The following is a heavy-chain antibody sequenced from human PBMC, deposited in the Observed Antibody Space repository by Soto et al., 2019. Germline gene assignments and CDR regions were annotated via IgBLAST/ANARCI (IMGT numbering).Heavy chain of an antibody. J-gene: IGHJ6*02. V-gene: IGHV3-23*01. CDR3: ARIQGYYYGLDL. Sequence: EEELLESGGGLVQPGGSLRLSCAASGFTLSTYGMTWVRQAPGKGLEWVSAITGTGGNTYYVDSMKGRFTVSRDNSKNMLYLQVNSLRAEDTAVYYCARIQGYYYGLDLWGQGTTVTVSS. CDR2: ITGTGGNT. CDR1: GFTLSTYG.